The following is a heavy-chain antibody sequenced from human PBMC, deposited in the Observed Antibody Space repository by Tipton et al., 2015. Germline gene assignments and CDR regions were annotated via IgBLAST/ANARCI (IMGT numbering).Heavy chain of an antibody. CDR1: GDSINSGGHY. CDR3: ARVGFGLRDGYNKTTLDK. Sequence: TLSLTCTVSGDSINSGGHYWTWIRQPPGKGLEWIGYIYYAGSTYYNPSLKSRVTISIDTSKKHFSLKLSSVTAADTAVYYCARVGFGLRDGYNKTTLDKWGQGTLVTASS. V-gene: IGHV4-61*03. D-gene: IGHD5-24*01. J-gene: IGHJ4*02. CDR2: IYYAGST.